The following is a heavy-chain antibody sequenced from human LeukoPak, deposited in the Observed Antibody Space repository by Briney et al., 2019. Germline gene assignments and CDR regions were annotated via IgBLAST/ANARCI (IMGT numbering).Heavy chain of an antibody. D-gene: IGHD3-10*01. Sequence: GGSLRLSCAASGFTFSDYYMSWIRQAPGKGPEWVSYISSSGSTIYYADSVKGRFTISRDNAQNSLYLQMNSLRAEDTAVYYCARSRRRGWFDPWGQGTLVTVSS. V-gene: IGHV3-11*01. CDR3: ARSRRRGWFDP. CDR2: ISSSGSTI. CDR1: GFTFSDYY. J-gene: IGHJ5*02.